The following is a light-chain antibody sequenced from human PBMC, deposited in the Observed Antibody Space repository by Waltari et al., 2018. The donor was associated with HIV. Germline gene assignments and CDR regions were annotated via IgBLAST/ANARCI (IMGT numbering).Light chain of an antibody. V-gene: IGKV3-15*01. CDR2: GAN. CDR3: QQYNQGPLGIT. J-gene: IGKJ5*01. Sequence: EIVMTQSPATLSVSPGGRATLFCRASQSVTNNLAWDQQKPGQGHRLLMYGANARATGIPARFGGSGSGTESTFTIRSLQSEDFGLYYCQQYNQGPLGITFGQGTRLEI. CDR1: QSVTNN.